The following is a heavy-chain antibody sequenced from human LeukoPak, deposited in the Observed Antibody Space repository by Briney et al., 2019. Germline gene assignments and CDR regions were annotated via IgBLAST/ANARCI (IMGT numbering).Heavy chain of an antibody. CDR1: GYTFTGYY. V-gene: IGHV1-2*02. J-gene: IGHJ4*02. CDR3: ARDPRYYGDPNYFDY. CDR2: INPNSGGT. Sequence: ASVKVSCKASGYTFTGYYMHWVRQAHGQGLEWMGWINPNSGGTNYAQKFQGRVTMTRDTSISTAYMELSRLRSDDTAVYYCARDPRYYGDPNYFDYWGQGTLVTVSS. D-gene: IGHD4-17*01.